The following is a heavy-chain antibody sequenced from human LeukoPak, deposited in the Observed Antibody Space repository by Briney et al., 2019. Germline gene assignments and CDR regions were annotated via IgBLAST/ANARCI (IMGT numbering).Heavy chain of an antibody. J-gene: IGHJ6*03. D-gene: IGHD3-16*02. CDR2: INHSGST. CDR3: ARGIKVLGDDYVWGSYRPYYYYLDV. V-gene: IGHV4-39*02. CDR1: VGSISSSSYY. Sequence: SETLSLTCTVSVGSISSSSYYGGWVPRPPGKGLEWIGEINHSGSTNYNPSRKSRVTISVDTSNNHFSVKLSPLTAADTAVYYWARGIKVLGDDYVWGSYRPYYYYLDVWGKGTTVTVSS.